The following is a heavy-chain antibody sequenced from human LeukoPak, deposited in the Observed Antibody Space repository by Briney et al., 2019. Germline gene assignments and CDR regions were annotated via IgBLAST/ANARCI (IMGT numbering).Heavy chain of an antibody. CDR3: ARHVVLNWFDP. Sequence: SETLSLTCTVSGGSMSSSSCYWGWIRQPPGKGLEWIGSIYYSGSTYYNPSLKSRVTISVDTSKNQFSLKLSSVTAADTAVYYCARHVVLNWFDPWGQGTLVTVSS. CDR2: IYYSGST. D-gene: IGHD2-21*01. CDR1: GGSMSSSSCY. J-gene: IGHJ5*02. V-gene: IGHV4-39*01.